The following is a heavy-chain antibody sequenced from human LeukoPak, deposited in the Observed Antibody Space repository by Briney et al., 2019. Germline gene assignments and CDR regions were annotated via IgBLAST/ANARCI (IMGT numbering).Heavy chain of an antibody. V-gene: IGHV1-2*02. CDR3: ARGYSRFDVGFDY. Sequence: GASVKVSCKASGYTFTGYYMHWVRQAPGQGLEWMGWINPNSGGTNYAQKFQGRVTMTRDTSISTAYMELSRLRSDDTAVYYCARGYSRFDVGFDYWGQGTLVTASS. J-gene: IGHJ4*02. D-gene: IGHD6-13*01. CDR1: GYTFTGYY. CDR2: INPNSGGT.